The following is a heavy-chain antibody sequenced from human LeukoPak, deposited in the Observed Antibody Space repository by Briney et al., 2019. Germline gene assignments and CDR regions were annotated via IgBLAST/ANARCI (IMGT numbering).Heavy chain of an antibody. CDR1: GGSISSSY. V-gene: IGHV4-59*08. CDR2: FYDTVST. Sequence: SSETLSLTCIVSGGSISSSYWSWVRQSPGKGLEWIGYFYDTVSTKYNPSLKRRVSISTDTSKNQLSLKLNSVTAADTAVYYCARHGAFITRGFCSSSNSFVDGLQTWGQGIMVSVSS. CDR3: ARHGAFITRGFCSSSNSFVDGLQT. D-gene: IGHD2-2*01. J-gene: IGHJ3*01.